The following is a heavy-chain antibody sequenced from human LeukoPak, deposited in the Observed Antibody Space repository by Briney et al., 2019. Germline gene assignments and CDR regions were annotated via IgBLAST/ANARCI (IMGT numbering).Heavy chain of an antibody. D-gene: IGHD5-24*01. CDR2: INTNGDSA. CDR3: VRDNAYTFDY. V-gene: IGHV3-74*01. J-gene: IGHJ4*01. Sequence: GGSLRLSCAVSGFKFSSYWMNWVRQVPGKGLMWVAHINTNGDSANYADPVKGRFTISRDNAKSTLSLQMNSLRAEDTAIYYCVRDNAYTFDYWGQGTLVTVSS. CDR1: GFKFSSYW.